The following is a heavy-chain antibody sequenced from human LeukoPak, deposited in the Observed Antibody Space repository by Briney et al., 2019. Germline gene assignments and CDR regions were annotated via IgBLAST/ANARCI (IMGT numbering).Heavy chain of an antibody. CDR2: MNPNSGNT. CDR3: ARGLALRYFDWPPNYYYVDV. CDR1: GYTFTSYD. D-gene: IGHD3-9*01. V-gene: IGHV1-8*01. Sequence: ASVKVSCKASGYTFTSYDINWVRQATGQGLEWMGWMNPNSGNTGYAQKFQGRVTMTRNTSISTAYMELSSLRSEDTAVYYCARGLALRYFDWPPNYYYVDVWGKGTTVTVSS. J-gene: IGHJ6*03.